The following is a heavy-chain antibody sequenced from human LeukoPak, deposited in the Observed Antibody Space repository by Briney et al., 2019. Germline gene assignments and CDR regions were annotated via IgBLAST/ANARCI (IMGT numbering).Heavy chain of an antibody. CDR1: GFTFSSYE. CDR2: ISSSGSTI. V-gene: IGHV3-48*03. D-gene: IGHD1-26*01. CDR3: ERDWPSGLLIDY. J-gene: IGHJ4*02. Sequence: GGSLRLSCAASGFTFSSYEMNWVRQAPGKGLEWVSYISSSGSTIYYADSVKGRFTISRDNAKNSLYLQMNSLRAEDTAVYYCERDWPSGLLIDYWGQGTLVTVSS.